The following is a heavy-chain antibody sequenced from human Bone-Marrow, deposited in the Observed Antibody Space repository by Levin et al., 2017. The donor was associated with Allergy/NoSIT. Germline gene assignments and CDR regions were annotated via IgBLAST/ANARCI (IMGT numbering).Heavy chain of an antibody. Sequence: SQTLSLPCAISGDRVSSNSAAWNWIRQSPSRGLEWLGRTYYRSKWYNDYAVSVKSRITINPDTSKNQFSLQLNSVTPEDTAVYYCARGSVIAVAGGGIWFDPWGQGTLVTVSS. CDR1: GDRVSSNSAA. D-gene: IGHD6-19*01. CDR2: TYYRSKWYN. CDR3: ARGSVIAVAGGGIWFDP. V-gene: IGHV6-1*01. J-gene: IGHJ5*02.